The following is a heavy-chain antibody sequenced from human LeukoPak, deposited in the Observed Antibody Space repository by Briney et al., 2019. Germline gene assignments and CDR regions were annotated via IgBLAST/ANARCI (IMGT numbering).Heavy chain of an antibody. V-gene: IGHV1-69*05. J-gene: IGHJ6*02. CDR3: ATCGYSNAVTPQLYYSSGMTS. Sequence: ASVKASCKASGGTFSSYAISWVRQAPGQGLEWMGGIIPIFGTANYAQKFQGRVTITTDESTSTAYVELSSLRSEDTAVYYCATCGYSNAVTPQLYYSSGMTSGAKGPRSPSP. D-gene: IGHD5-18*01. CDR1: GGTFSSYA. CDR2: IIPIFGTA.